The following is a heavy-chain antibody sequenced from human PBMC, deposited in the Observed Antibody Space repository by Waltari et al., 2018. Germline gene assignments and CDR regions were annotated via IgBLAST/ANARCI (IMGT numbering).Heavy chain of an antibody. CDR3: ASVKDYYDSSGYDAFDI. D-gene: IGHD3-22*01. CDR2: IYYSGST. CDR1: GGSISSSSYY. Sequence: QLQLQESGPGLVKPSETLSLTCTVSGGSISSSSYYWGWIRQPPGKGLEWIGGIYYSGSTYHNPSLKSRVTISVDTAKNQFSLKLSSVTAADTAVYYCASVKDYYDSSGYDAFDIWGQGTMVTVSS. V-gene: IGHV4-39*07. J-gene: IGHJ3*02.